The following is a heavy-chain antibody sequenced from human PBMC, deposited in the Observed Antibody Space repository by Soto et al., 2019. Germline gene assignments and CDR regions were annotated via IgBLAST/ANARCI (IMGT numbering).Heavy chain of an antibody. D-gene: IGHD2-2*01. Sequence: PSETLSLTCAVSGYSISSGYYWGWIRQPPGKGLEWIGSIYHSGTPYYNASFKSRVTISVDKPKNQFSLRLSSVTASDTAVYYCARESTSSNWIDPWGQGTLVTVSS. V-gene: IGHV4-38-2*02. J-gene: IGHJ5*02. CDR3: ARESTSSNWIDP. CDR1: GYSISSGYY. CDR2: IYHSGTP.